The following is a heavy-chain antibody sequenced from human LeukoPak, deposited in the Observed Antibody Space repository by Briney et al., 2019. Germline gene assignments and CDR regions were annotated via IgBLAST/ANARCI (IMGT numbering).Heavy chain of an antibody. V-gene: IGHV3-11*03. CDR2: ISSSSSYT. CDR3: ARGGVVPAEYFQH. CDR1: GFTFSDYY. J-gene: IGHJ1*01. D-gene: IGHD2-21*01. Sequence: GGSLRLSCAASGFTFSDYYMSWIRQAPGEGLEWVSYISSSSSYTNYADSVKGRFTISRDNAKNSLYLQMNSLRAEDTAVYYCARGGVVPAEYFQHWGQGTLVTVSS.